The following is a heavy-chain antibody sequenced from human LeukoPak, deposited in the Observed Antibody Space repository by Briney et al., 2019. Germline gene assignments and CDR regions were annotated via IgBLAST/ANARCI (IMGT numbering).Heavy chain of an antibody. Sequence: GLEWIGEIYHSGSTNYNPSLKSRVTISVDKSKNQFSLKLNSVTAADTAVYYCARATPDFDYWGQGTLVTVSS. J-gene: IGHJ4*02. CDR2: IYHSGST. V-gene: IGHV4-4*02. CDR3: ARATPDFDY.